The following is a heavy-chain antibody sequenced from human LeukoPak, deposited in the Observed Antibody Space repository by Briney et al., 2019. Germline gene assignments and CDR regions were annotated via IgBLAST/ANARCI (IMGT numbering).Heavy chain of an antibody. CDR3: AKVVSSSWYISYYYYYYGMDV. V-gene: IGHV3-23*01. Sequence: PGGSLRLSCAASGFTFSSYAMSWVRQAPGKGLEWVSAFGGSGGSTYYADSVKGRFTISRDNSKNTLYLQMNSLRAEDTAVYYCAKVVSSSWYISYYYYYYGMDVWGQGTTVTVSS. J-gene: IGHJ6*02. D-gene: IGHD6-13*01. CDR1: GFTFSSYA. CDR2: FGGSGGST.